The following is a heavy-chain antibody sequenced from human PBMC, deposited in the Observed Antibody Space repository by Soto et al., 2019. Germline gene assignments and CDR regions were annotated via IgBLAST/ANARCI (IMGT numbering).Heavy chain of an antibody. D-gene: IGHD2-2*02. Sequence: SETLSLTCTVSGGSISGYYWSWIRHPPGKGLEWIAYIYYSGTSYNPSLKSRVSISLATPKNQFSLKLNSVTPEDTAVYYCARNGFKQYLSHFDFWGQGTLVTVSS. CDR2: IYYSGT. J-gene: IGHJ4*02. V-gene: IGHV4-59*12. CDR1: GGSISGYY. CDR3: ARNGFKQYLSHFDF.